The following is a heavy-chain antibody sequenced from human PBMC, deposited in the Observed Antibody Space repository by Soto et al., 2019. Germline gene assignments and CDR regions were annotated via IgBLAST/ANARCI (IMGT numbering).Heavy chain of an antibody. CDR3: AKILSTVTTYYYGMDA. CDR2: ISGSGDKT. V-gene: IGHV3-23*01. CDR1: GFGLSTYP. J-gene: IGHJ6*02. Sequence: GGSLRLSCAASGFGLSTYPMVWVRQAPGKRLEAVSSISGSGDKTYYKDSVKGRFTISRDNSKNTVDLQMNSLRPEDTAVYYCAKILSTVTTYYYGMDAWGQGTTVTVSS. D-gene: IGHD4-17*01.